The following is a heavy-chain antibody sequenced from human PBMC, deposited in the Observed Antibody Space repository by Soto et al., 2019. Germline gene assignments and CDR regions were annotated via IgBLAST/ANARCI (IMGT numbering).Heavy chain of an antibody. CDR1: GFTFTSSD. D-gene: IGHD3-22*01. J-gene: IGHJ3*02. V-gene: IGHV1-58*01. CDR3: AAIAPPHYYDSSGSDAFDI. Sequence: ASVKVSCKASGFTFTSSDVQWVRQARGQRLEWIGWIVVGSGNTNYAQKFQERVTITRDMSTSTAYMELSSLRSEDTAVYYCAAIAPPHYYDSSGSDAFDIWGQGTMVTVSS. CDR2: IVVGSGNT.